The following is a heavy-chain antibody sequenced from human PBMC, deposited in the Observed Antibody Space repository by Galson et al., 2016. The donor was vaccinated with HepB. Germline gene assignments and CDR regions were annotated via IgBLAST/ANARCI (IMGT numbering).Heavy chain of an antibody. D-gene: IGHD6-13*01. CDR3: ARILGRSWYSGGYYYGMDV. Sequence: SVKVSCKASGYTFTSYGISWVRQAPGQGHEWMGWISAHNGNTNYAQKFKGRVTITTDTSTSTAYMELRSLSSDDTAVYYCARILGRSWYSGGYYYGMDVWGQGTTVTVSS. V-gene: IGHV1-18*01. J-gene: IGHJ6*02. CDR1: GYTFTSYG. CDR2: ISAHNGNT.